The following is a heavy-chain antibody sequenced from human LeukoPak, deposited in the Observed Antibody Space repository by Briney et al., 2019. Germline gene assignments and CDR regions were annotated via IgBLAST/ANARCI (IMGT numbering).Heavy chain of an antibody. CDR3: AKGGAYYDFWSGLTNAFDI. J-gene: IGHJ3*02. V-gene: IGHV3-21*04. D-gene: IGHD3-3*01. CDR2: ISSSSSYI. CDR1: GFTFSSYS. Sequence: GGSLRLSCAASGFTFSSYSMTWVRQAPGKGLEWVSSISSSSSYIYYADSVKGRFTISRDNSKNTLYLQMNSLRAEDTAVYYCAKGGAYYDFWSGLTNAFDIWGQGTMVTVSS.